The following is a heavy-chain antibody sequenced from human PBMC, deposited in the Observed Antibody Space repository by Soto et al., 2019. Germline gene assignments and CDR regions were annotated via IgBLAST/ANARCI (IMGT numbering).Heavy chain of an antibody. D-gene: IGHD2-15*01. V-gene: IGHV4-34*01. Sequence: PSETLSLTCAVYGGSFSGYYWSWIRQPPGKGLEWIGEINHSGSTNYNPSLKSRVTISVDTSKNQFSLKLSSVTAADTAVYYCAGWMSGGSIKRWGQGTLVTVSS. J-gene: IGHJ4*02. CDR2: INHSGST. CDR1: GGSFSGYY. CDR3: AGWMSGGSIKR.